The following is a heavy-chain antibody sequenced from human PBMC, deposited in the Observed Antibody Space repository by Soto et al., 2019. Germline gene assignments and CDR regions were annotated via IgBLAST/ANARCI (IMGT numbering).Heavy chain of an antibody. V-gene: IGHV4-59*01. CDR1: GGSISSYY. CDR3: ASTQTSRSARHRY. D-gene: IGHD2-21*01. CDR2: IYYSGST. Sequence: LSLTCTVSGGSISSYYWSWIRQPPGKGLEWIGYIYYSGSTNYNPSLKSRVTISVDTSKNQFSLKLSSVTAADTAVYYCASTQTSRSARHRYWGPGTLVTVSS. J-gene: IGHJ4*02.